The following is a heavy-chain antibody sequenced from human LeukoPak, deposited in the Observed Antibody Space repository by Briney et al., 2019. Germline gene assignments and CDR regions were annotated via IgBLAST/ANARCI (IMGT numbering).Heavy chain of an antibody. CDR2: IIPILGIA. CDR3: ARDPGAAAGRVGYYYYGMDV. Sequence: EASVKVSCTASGGTLSSYAISWVRQAPGQGLEWMGRIIPILGIANYAQKFQGRVTITADKSTSTAYMELSSLRSEDTAVYYCARDPGAAAGRVGYYYYGMDVWGQGTTVTVSS. J-gene: IGHJ6*02. CDR1: GGTLSSYA. D-gene: IGHD6-13*01. V-gene: IGHV1-69*04.